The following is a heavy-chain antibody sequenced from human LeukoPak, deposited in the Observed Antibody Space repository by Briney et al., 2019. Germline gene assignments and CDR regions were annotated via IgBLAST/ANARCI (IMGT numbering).Heavy chain of an antibody. Sequence: SETLSHTCTVSGGSISSSSYYWGWIRQPPRKGLEWIGSIYYSGSTYYNPSLKSRVTISVDTSKNQFSLKLSSVTAADTAVYYCASSLSAWFPGGFFNWFDPWGQGTLVTVSS. CDR3: ASSLSAWFPGGFFNWFDP. CDR2: IYYSGST. D-gene: IGHD3-10*01. V-gene: IGHV4-39*01. J-gene: IGHJ5*02. CDR1: GGSISSSSYY.